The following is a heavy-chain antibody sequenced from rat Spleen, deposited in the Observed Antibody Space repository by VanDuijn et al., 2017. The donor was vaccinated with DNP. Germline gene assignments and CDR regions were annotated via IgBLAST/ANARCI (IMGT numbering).Heavy chain of an antibody. CDR1: GFTFSDYN. J-gene: IGHJ4*01. CDR2: ISYDGSST. Sequence: EVQLVESGGGLVQPGRSLKLSCAASGFTFSDYNMAWVRQAPKKGLEWVATISYDGSSTYYRDSVKGRFTISRDNAKSTLYLQMDSLRSEDTATYYCARDLITTYAMDAWGQGTSVTVSS. CDR3: ARDLITTYAMDA. V-gene: IGHV5-7*01. D-gene: IGHD1-10*01.